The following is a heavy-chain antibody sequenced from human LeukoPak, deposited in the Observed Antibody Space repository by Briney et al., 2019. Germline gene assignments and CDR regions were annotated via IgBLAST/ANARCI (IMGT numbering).Heavy chain of an antibody. Sequence: ASVKVSCKASGYTFTSYDINWVRQAPGQGLEWMGWISAYNGNTNYAQKLQGRVTMTTDTSTSTAYMELRSLRSDDTAVYYCARDQPAAAAPDAFDIWGQGTMVTVSS. J-gene: IGHJ3*02. V-gene: IGHV1-18*01. D-gene: IGHD6-13*01. CDR2: ISAYNGNT. CDR3: ARDQPAAAAPDAFDI. CDR1: GYTFTSYD.